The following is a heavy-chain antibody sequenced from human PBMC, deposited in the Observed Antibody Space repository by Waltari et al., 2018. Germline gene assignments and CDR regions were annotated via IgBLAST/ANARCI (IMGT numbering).Heavy chain of an antibody. J-gene: IGHJ4*02. CDR3: AKDRLNTIFGVDAFDY. CDR1: GFTFSSYG. CDR2: ISYDGSNK. D-gene: IGHD3-3*01. Sequence: QVQLVESGGGVVQPGRSLRLSCAASGFTFSSYGMHWVRQAPGKGLEWVAVISYDGSNKYYADSVKGRFTISRDNSKNTLYLQMNSLRAEDTAVYYCAKDRLNTIFGVDAFDYWGQGTLVTVSS. V-gene: IGHV3-30*18.